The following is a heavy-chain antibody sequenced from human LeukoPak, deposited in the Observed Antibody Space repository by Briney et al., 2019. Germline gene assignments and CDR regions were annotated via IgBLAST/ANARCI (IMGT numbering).Heavy chain of an antibody. D-gene: IGHD3-22*01. CDR3: ARGGYYYDSSGHHDY. CDR2: VYSGGYT. CDR1: GLIVSSKY. Sequence: GGSLRLSCAASGLIVSSKYMSWVRQAPGKGLEWVSVVYSGGYTYYADSVKGRFTISRDNAKNSLYLQMNSLRAEDTAVYYCARGGYYYDSSGHHDYWGQGTLVTVSS. V-gene: IGHV3-66*01. J-gene: IGHJ4*02.